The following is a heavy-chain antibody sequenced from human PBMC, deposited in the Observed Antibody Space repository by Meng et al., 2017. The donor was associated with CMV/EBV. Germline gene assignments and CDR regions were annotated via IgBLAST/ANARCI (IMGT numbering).Heavy chain of an antibody. CDR1: GYSISSCYY. J-gene: IGHJ4*02. CDR3: ARGISEAGPFDY. CDR2: IYHSGST. Sequence: GSLRLSCTVSGYSISSCYYWGWIRQPPGKGLEWIGSIYHSGSTYYNPSLKSRVTISVDTSKNQFSLKLSSVTAADTAVYYCARGISEAGPFDYWGQGTLVTVSS. D-gene: IGHD6-19*01. V-gene: IGHV4-38-2*02.